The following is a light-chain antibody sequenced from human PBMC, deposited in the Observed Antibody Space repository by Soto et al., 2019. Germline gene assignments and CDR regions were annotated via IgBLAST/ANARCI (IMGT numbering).Light chain of an antibody. CDR3: QQSSSIPLS. CDR2: AAS. J-gene: IGKJ2*01. Sequence: DIQMTQSPSSLSASVGDRVTITCRASQSISYYLSWYQLKPGKVPKLLISAASSLQSGVPSRFSGSGSGTDFTLTIGSLQPEDFATYCCQQSSSIPLSFGQGTKLEIK. V-gene: IGKV1-39*01. CDR1: QSISYY.